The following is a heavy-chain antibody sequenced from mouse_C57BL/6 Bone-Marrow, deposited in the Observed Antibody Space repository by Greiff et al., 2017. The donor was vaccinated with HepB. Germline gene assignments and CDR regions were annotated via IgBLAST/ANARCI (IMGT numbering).Heavy chain of an antibody. Sequence: DVMLVESGEGLVKPGGSLKLSCAASGFTFSSYAMSWVRQTPEQRLEWVAYISSGGDYIYYADTVKGRFTSSRDNARNTLYLQMSSLKSEDTAMYYCTRDDGYIAYWGQGTLVTVSA. CDR2: ISSGGDYI. D-gene: IGHD2-3*01. CDR1: GFTFSSYA. V-gene: IGHV5-9-1*02. CDR3: TRDDGYIAY. J-gene: IGHJ3*01.